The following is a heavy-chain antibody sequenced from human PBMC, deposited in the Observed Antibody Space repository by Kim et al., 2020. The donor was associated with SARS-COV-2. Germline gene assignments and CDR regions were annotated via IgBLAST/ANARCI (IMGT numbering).Heavy chain of an antibody. D-gene: IGHD6-6*01. CDR1: GFTFSSYA. CDR2: ISYDGSNK. V-gene: IGHV3-30-3*01. J-gene: IGHJ4*02. Sequence: GGSLRLSCAASGFTFSSYAMHWVRQAPGKGLEWVAVISYDGSNKYYADSVKGRFTISRDNSKNTLYLQMNSLRAEDTAVYYCARDYSSSPWHQGYFDYWGQGTLVTVSS. CDR3: ARDYSSSPWHQGYFDY.